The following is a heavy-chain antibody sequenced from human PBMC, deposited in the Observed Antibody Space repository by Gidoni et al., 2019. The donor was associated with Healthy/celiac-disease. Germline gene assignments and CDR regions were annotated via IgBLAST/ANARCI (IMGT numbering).Heavy chain of an antibody. CDR3: ARGNLYGSGSYSDNWFDP. D-gene: IGHD3-10*01. CDR2: MNPNSGNT. Sequence: QVQLVQSGAEVKKPGASVKVSCKASGYTFTSSDINWVRQATGQGLEWMGWMNPNSGNTGYAQKFQGRVTMTRNTSISTAYMELSSLRSEDTAVYYCARGNLYGSGSYSDNWFDPWGQGTLVTVSS. J-gene: IGHJ5*02. CDR1: GYTFTSSD. V-gene: IGHV1-8*01.